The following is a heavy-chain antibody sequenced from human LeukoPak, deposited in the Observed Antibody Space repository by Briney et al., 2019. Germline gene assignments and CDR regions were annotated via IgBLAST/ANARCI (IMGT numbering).Heavy chain of an antibody. CDR3: ARVEVADSSGWFDGYYYYYMDV. CDR1: GFTFSSYG. V-gene: IGHV3-30*02. CDR2: IRYDGSNK. D-gene: IGHD6-19*01. J-gene: IGHJ6*03. Sequence: PGGSLRLSCAASGFTFSSYGMHWVRQAPGKGLEWVAFIRYDGSNKYYADSVKGRFTISRDNSKNSLYLQMNSLRAEDTAVYYCARVEVADSSGWFDGYYYYYMDVWGKGTTVTVSS.